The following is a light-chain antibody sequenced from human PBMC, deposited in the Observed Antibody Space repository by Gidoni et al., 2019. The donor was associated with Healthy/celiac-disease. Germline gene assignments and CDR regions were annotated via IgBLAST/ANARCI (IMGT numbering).Light chain of an antibody. CDR2: DAS. CDR3: QQYDNLPFT. CDR1: QDISNY. J-gene: IGKJ3*01. V-gene: IGKV1-33*01. Sequence: DGQMTQSPSSLSAYVGDRVTIPCQASQDISNYFNWYQQKPGKAPKLLIYDASNLETGVPSRFSGSGSGTDFTFTISSLQPEDLATYYCQQYDNLPFTFGPGTKVDIK.